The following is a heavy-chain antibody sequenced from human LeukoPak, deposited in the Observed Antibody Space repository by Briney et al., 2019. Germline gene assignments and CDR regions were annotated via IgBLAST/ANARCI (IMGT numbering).Heavy chain of an antibody. Sequence: SETLSLTCTVSGGSISTSSYYWGWIRQPPGKGLEWIGSIYYSGSTYYNPSLKSRVTISVDTSKNQFSLKLSSVTTADTAVYYCARALGYCSGGSCTRGYNWFDPWGQGTLVTVPS. J-gene: IGHJ5*02. D-gene: IGHD2-15*01. CDR2: IYYSGST. CDR1: GGSISTSSYY. CDR3: ARALGYCSGGSCTRGYNWFDP. V-gene: IGHV4-39*01.